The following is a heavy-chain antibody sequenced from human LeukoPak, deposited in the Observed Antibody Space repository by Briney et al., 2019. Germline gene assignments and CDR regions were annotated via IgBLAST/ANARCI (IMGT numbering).Heavy chain of an antibody. CDR3: ARATGIAAAGDNWFDP. V-gene: IGHV4-34*01. CDR1: GGSFSGYY. D-gene: IGHD6-13*01. J-gene: IGHJ5*02. CDR2: INHSGST. Sequence: SETLSLTCAVYGGSFSGYYWSWIRQPPGKGLEWIGEINHSGSTNYNPSLKSRVTISVDKSKNQFSLKLSSVTAADTAVYYCARATGIAAAGDNWFDPWGQGTLVTVSS.